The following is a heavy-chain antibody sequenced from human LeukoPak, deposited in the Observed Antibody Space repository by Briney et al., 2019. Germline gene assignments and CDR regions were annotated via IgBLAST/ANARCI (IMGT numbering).Heavy chain of an antibody. V-gene: IGHV3-23*01. Sequence: GGSLRLSCAASGFTLSSYAMSWVRQAPGKGLEWVSAISGSGGSTYYADSVKGRFTISRDNSKNTLYLQMNSLRAEDTAVYYCAKDYCSSTSCYAYWFDPWGQGTLVTVSS. D-gene: IGHD2-2*01. J-gene: IGHJ5*02. CDR3: AKDYCSSTSCYAYWFDP. CDR2: ISGSGGST. CDR1: GFTLSSYA.